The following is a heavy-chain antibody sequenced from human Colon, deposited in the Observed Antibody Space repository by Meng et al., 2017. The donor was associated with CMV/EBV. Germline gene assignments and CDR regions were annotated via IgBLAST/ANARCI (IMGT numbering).Heavy chain of an antibody. J-gene: IGHJ4*02. CDR1: GDSVSGDSYY. CDR2: ISHTGAA. CDR3: ARVAIDSETYYFGLNFDS. D-gene: IGHD1-26*01. Sequence: GSLRLSCIVSGDSVSGDSYYWSWIRQPPGKGLEWIGYISHTGAATYNPSLNSRVTISVDTSKNHFSLELNSVTVADTAVYYCARVAIDSETYYFGLNFDSWGQGTLVTVSS. V-gene: IGHV4-61*03.